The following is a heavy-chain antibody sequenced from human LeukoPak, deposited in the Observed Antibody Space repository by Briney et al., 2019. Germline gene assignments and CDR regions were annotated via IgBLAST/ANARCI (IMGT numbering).Heavy chain of an antibody. CDR1: GGSISSGGYY. CDR2: IYYSGST. J-gene: IGHJ6*02. CDR3: ASYPRGWVRPPNYYYGMDV. V-gene: IGHV4-31*03. Sequence: PSETLSLTCTVSGGSISSGGYYWSWIRQHPGKGLEWIGYIYYSGSTYYNPSLKSRVTISVDKSKNQFSLKLSSVTAADTAVYYCASYPRGWVRPPNYYYGMDVWGQGTTVTVSS. D-gene: IGHD5-12*01.